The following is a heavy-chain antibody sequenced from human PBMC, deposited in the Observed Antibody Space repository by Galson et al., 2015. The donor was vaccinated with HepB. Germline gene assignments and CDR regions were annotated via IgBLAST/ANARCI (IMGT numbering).Heavy chain of an antibody. Sequence: LSLTCAVSGDSIIGTGWWSWVRQPPGKGLEWIGEVYHSGSTNYNPSLKSRVSISVDKSRNQFSLRLTSLTAADTAVYYCARIGYYSLDYWGQGTLVTVSS. CDR3: ARIGYYSLDY. V-gene: IGHV4-4*02. D-gene: IGHD2-21*01. J-gene: IGHJ4*02. CDR1: GDSIIGTGW. CDR2: VYHSGST.